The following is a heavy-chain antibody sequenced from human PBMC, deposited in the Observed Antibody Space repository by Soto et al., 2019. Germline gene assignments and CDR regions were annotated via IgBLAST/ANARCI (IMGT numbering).Heavy chain of an antibody. CDR1: GGSISSYY. J-gene: IGHJ5*02. Sequence: KTSETLSLTCTVSGGSISSYYWSWIRQPPGKGLKWIGYIYYSGSTNYNPSLKSRVTISVDTSKNQFSLKLSSVTAADTAVYYCARGGSSSSSPYNWFDPWGQGTLVTVSS. D-gene: IGHD6-6*01. V-gene: IGHV4-59*01. CDR2: IYYSGST. CDR3: ARGGSSSSSPYNWFDP.